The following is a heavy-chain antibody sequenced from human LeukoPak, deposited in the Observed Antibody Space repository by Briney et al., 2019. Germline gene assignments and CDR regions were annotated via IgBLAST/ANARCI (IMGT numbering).Heavy chain of an antibody. V-gene: IGHV3-30*14. Sequence: PGRSLRLSCAASGFTFSSYAMHWVRQAPGKGLEWVAVMSYDGSNKYYADSVKGRFTISRDNSKNTLYLQMNSLRAEDTAVYYCAARYCSSTSCSSGGGDAFDIWGQGTMVTVSS. D-gene: IGHD2-2*01. CDR1: GFTFSSYA. CDR2: MSYDGSNK. CDR3: AARYCSSTSCSSGGGDAFDI. J-gene: IGHJ3*02.